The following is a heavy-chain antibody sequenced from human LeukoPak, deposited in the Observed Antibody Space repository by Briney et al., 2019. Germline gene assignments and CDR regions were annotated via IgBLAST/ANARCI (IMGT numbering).Heavy chain of an antibody. V-gene: IGHV3-64D*09. CDR3: VKLQEQYYYDA. J-gene: IGHJ4*02. D-gene: IGHD1/OR15-1a*01. CDR2: ITGNGGDT. CDR1: GFTFSSYA. Sequence: GGSLRLSCSASGFTFSSYAMHWVRQAPGKGLEYVSAITGNGGDTYYADSVKDRFTISRDNSKNTLYLQMSSLRTEDTAVYHCVKLQEQYYYDAWGQGTMVTVSS.